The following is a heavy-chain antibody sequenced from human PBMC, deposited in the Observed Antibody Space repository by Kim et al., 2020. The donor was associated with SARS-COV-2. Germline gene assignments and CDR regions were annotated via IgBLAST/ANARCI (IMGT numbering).Heavy chain of an antibody. CDR1: GYTFTSYG. D-gene: IGHD6-13*01. CDR2: ISAYNGNT. Sequence: ASVKVSCKASGYTFTSYGISWVRQAPGQGLEWMGWISAYNGNTNYAQKLQGRVTMTTDTSTSTAYMELRSLRSDDTAVYYCARVGSSSWYVSSAFDIWGQGTMVTVSS. V-gene: IGHV1-18*01. CDR3: ARVGSSSWYVSSAFDI. J-gene: IGHJ3*02.